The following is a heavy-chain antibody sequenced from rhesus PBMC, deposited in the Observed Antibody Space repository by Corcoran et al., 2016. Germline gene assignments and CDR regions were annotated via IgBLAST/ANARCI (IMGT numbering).Heavy chain of an antibody. CDR1: GGSISGY. D-gene: IGHD2-39*01. CDR3: ASVVYASWYFDL. V-gene: IGHV4S11*01. Sequence: QVQLQESGPGLVKPSETLSLTCAVSGGSISGYYYWSWIRQPPGKGLEWIGSIYASGSSTIYHPSLKSRVTLSVDTSKNQLSLKLSSVTAADTAVYYCASVVYASWYFDLWGPGTPITISS. CDR2: IYASGSST. J-gene: IGHJ2*01.